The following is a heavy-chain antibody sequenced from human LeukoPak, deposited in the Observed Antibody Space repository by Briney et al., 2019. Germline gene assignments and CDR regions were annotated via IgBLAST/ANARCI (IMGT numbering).Heavy chain of an antibody. CDR3: ARDLAAVCSSTTCAFDI. V-gene: IGHV4-30-4*01. CDR2: IYCSGST. Sequence: SETLSLTCTVSGGSISSGDYYWSWIRQPPGKGLEWIGYIYCSGSTYYNPSLKSRVTVSVDTSKNQFSLKLSSVTAADTAVYYCARDLAAVCSSTTCAFDIWGQGTKVTVSS. D-gene: IGHD2-2*01. J-gene: IGHJ3*02. CDR1: GGSISSGDYY.